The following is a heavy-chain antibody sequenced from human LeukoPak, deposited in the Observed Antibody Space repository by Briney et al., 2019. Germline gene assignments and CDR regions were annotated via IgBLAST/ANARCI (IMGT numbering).Heavy chain of an antibody. CDR1: GGSISSYY. D-gene: IGHD6-13*01. CDR3: ARGFGSSWYYFDY. V-gene: IGHV4-59*01. J-gene: IGHJ4*02. CDR2: IYDSETT. Sequence: PSETLSLTCTVSGGSISSYYWSWIRQAPGKGLEWIGYIYDSETTRYNPSLRSRVTISLDTSKKQFSLKLSSVTAADTAVYYCARGFGSSWYYFDYWGQGTLATVSS.